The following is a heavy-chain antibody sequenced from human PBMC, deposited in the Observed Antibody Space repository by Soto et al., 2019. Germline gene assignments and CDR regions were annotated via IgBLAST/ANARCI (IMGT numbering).Heavy chain of an antibody. CDR3: ARMEHYYDSVGPAEMDV. CDR1: GGSISSGSYY. J-gene: IGHJ6*02. CDR2: ISYSGST. D-gene: IGHD3-22*01. Sequence: SETLSLTCTVSGGSISSGSYYWGWIRQPPGKGLEWIGSISYSGSTYYNPSLKSRVTISGDTSKNQFSLNLSSVTAADTAVYYCARMEHYYDSVGPAEMDVWGQGTTVTVSS. V-gene: IGHV4-39*01.